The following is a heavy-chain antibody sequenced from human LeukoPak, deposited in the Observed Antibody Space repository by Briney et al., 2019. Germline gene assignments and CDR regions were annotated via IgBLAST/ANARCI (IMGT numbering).Heavy chain of an antibody. CDR3: ARVLVGAHPPHDY. V-gene: IGHV1-2*02. J-gene: IGHJ4*02. D-gene: IGHD1-26*01. CDR1: GYTFSGYY. Sequence: ASVKVSCKASGYTFSGYYIRWVRQAPGQGLEWMGWISPKSGGTHYAQKFQGRVTMTRDTSISTAYMELSRPRSDDTAEYYCARVLVGAHPPHDYWGQGTLVTVSA. CDR2: ISPKSGGT.